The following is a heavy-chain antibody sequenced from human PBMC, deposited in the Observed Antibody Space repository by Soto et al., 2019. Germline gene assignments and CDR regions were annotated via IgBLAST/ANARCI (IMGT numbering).Heavy chain of an antibody. Sequence: QRLSCAASGFTFSSYSMNWVRQAPGKGLEWVSSISSSSSYIYYADSVKGRFTISRDNAKNSLYLQMNSLRAEDTAVYFCARDLGYYDSSGYFDYWGQGTLVTVSS. D-gene: IGHD3-22*01. CDR3: ARDLGYYDSSGYFDY. V-gene: IGHV3-21*04. CDR2: ISSSSSYI. J-gene: IGHJ4*02. CDR1: GFTFSSYS.